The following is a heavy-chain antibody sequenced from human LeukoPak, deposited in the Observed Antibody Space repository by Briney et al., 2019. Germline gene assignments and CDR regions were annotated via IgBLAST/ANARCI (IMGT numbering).Heavy chain of an antibody. CDR2: IKSKTDGGTT. CDR3: TTDSRTFLWFGVAPYYYYYMDV. Sequence: GGSLRLSCAASGFTFSNAWMSWVRQAPGKGLEWVGRIKSKTDGGTTDYAAPVKGRFTISRDDSKNTLYLQMNSLKTEDTAVYYCTTDSRTFLWFGVAPYYYYYMDVWGKGTTVTVSS. V-gene: IGHV3-15*01. D-gene: IGHD3-10*01. CDR1: GFTFSNAW. J-gene: IGHJ6*03.